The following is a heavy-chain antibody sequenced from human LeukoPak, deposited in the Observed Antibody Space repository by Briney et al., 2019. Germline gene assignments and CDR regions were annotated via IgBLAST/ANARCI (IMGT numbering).Heavy chain of an antibody. Sequence: SETLSLTCTVSGGSISSYYWSWIRQPPGEGLEWIGYIYTSGSTNYNPSLKSRVTISVDTSKNQFSLKLSSVTAADTAVYYCARADYYYYMDVWGKGTTVTVSS. J-gene: IGHJ6*03. V-gene: IGHV4-4*09. CDR3: ARADYYYYMDV. CDR2: IYTSGST. CDR1: GGSISSYY.